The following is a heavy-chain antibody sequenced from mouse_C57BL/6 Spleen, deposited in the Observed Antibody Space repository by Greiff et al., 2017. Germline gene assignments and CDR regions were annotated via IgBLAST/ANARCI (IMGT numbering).Heavy chain of an antibody. Sequence: QVQLQQPGAELVKPGASVKMSCKASGYTFTSYWITWVKQRPGQGLEWIGDIYPGSGSTNYNEKFKSKATLTVDTSSSTAYMQLSSLTSEESAVYAWNKDPGNASNWFAVWGQGTLVTVSA. V-gene: IGHV1-55*01. D-gene: IGHD6-1*01. CDR1: GYTFTSYW. CDR2: IYPGSGST. CDR3: NKDPGNASNWFAV. J-gene: IGHJ3*01.